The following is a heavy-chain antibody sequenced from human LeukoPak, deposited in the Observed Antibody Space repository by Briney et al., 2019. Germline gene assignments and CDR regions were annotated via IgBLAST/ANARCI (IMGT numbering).Heavy chain of an antibody. CDR2: TYYRSKWYT. D-gene: IGHD2-8*01. CDR3: ARDPQGYCTNGVCYIQGMDV. Sequence: SQTLSLTCAISGDSVSANNAAWNWIRQSPSRGLEWLGRTYYRSKWYTAYAVSVKSRITINSDTSKNQFSLHLNSVTPEDTAVYYCARDPQGYCTNGVCYIQGMDVWGQGTTVTVSS. CDR1: GDSVSANNAA. J-gene: IGHJ6*02. V-gene: IGHV6-1*01.